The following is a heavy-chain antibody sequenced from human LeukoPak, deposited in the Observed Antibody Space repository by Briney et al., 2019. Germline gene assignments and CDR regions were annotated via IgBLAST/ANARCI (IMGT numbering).Heavy chain of an antibody. CDR2: ITGSGDTI. CDR1: GFTFSNYE. D-gene: IGHD6-6*01. V-gene: IGHV3-48*03. J-gene: IGHJ4*02. CDR3: AREGISARPSSLDF. Sequence: PGGSLRLSCAASGFTFSNYEMNWVRQAPGKGLEWVSYITGSGDTIYYADSVKGRFTISRDNAKNSLYLQMNSLRAEDTAVYYCAREGISARPSSLDFWGQGVLVTVSS.